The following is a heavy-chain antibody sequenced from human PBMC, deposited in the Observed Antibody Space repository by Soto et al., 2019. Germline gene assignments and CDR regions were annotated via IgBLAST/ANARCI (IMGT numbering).Heavy chain of an antibody. CDR1: GYTFTSYY. CDR2: INPSGGST. CDR3: ARELKAIVGATSAPCDY. V-gene: IGHV1-46*01. J-gene: IGHJ4*02. D-gene: IGHD1-26*01. Sequence: ASVKVSCKASGYTFTSYYMHWVRQAPGQGLEWMGIINPSGGSTGYAQKFQGRVTMTRDTSTSTVYMELSSLRSEDTAVYYCARELKAIVGATSAPCDYWGQGTLVTVSS.